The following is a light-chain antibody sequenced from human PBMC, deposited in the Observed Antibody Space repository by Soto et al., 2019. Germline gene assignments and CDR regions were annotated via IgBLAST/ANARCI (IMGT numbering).Light chain of an antibody. CDR3: SSYTSSSTWV. CDR2: AIS. V-gene: IGLV2-14*01. CDR1: SSDVGGYNY. J-gene: IGLJ3*02. Sequence: QSALTQPASVSGSPGQSITISCTGTSSDVGGYNYVSWYQHHPGKAPRLMTYAISNRPSGVSSRFSGSKSGNTASLTISGLQDEDEADYYCSSYTSSSTWVFGGGTKLTVL.